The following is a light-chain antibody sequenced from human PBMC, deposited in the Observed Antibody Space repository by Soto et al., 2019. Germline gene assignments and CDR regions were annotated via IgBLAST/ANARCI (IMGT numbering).Light chain of an antibody. CDR1: QSVGTS. Sequence: EIVLTQSPATLSLSPGERATLSCRASQSVGTSLAWYQQKSGQAPRLLIYGASSRASGIPDRFSGSGSGTDFTLTISSLQSEDFVVYYCQQYHEWPLTFGGGTKVDNK. CDR2: GAS. CDR3: QQYHEWPLT. J-gene: IGKJ4*01. V-gene: IGKV3D-15*01.